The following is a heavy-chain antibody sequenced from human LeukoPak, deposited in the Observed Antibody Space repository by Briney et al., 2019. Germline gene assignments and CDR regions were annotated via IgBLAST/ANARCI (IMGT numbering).Heavy chain of an antibody. J-gene: IGHJ3*02. Sequence: SETLSLTCTISGGPISSFYWSWIRQPPGKRLEWIGYIYYSGTANYNPSLKSRVTISIDTSKNQFSLNLSSVTTADTAVYYCARADDSDAFDIWGQGTMVTVSS. CDR2: IYYSGTA. V-gene: IGHV4-59*01. CDR1: GGPISSFY. D-gene: IGHD3-16*01. CDR3: ARADDSDAFDI.